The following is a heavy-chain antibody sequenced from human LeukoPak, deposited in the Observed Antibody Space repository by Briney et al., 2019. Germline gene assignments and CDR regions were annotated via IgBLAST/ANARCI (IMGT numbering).Heavy chain of an antibody. D-gene: IGHD3-3*01. CDR3: ARSQEWLLAFGYFDY. Sequence: SETLSLTCTVSGGSISSSSYYWGWIRQPPGKGLEWIGSIYYSGSTYYNPSLKSRVTISVDTSKNQFSLKLSSVTAADTAVYYCARSQEWLLAFGYFDYWGQGTLVTVSS. J-gene: IGHJ4*02. CDR2: IYYSGST. CDR1: GGSISSSSYY. V-gene: IGHV4-39*07.